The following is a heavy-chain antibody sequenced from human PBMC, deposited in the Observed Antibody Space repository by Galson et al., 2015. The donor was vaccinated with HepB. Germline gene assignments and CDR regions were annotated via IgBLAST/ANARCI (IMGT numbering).Heavy chain of an antibody. CDR1: GFTFSNAW. D-gene: IGHD2-2*02. V-gene: IGHV3-15*01. J-gene: IGHJ6*02. Sequence: SLRLSCAASGFTFSNAWMSWVRQAPGKGLEWVGRIKSKTDDGTTDYAAPVKGRFTISRDDSKNTLYLQMNSLKTEDTAVYYCTTVSFLPKYQLLYFVGYYYYGMDVWGQGTTVTVSS. CDR2: IKSKTDDGTT. CDR3: TTVSFLPKYQLLYFVGYYYYGMDV.